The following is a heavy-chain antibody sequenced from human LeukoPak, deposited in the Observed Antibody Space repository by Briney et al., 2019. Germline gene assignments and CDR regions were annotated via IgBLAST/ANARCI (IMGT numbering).Heavy chain of an antibody. J-gene: IGHJ4*02. CDR2: ITDSGGDT. CDR1: GFTVSSNY. V-gene: IGHV3-23*01. D-gene: IGHD6-6*01. Sequence: GGSLRLSCAASGFTVSSNYMSWVRQAPGKGLEWVSAITDSGGDTYYADSVKGRFTISRDNSKNTLYLQTNSLRPDDTAVYYCVKGSRSSRPYYFDYWGQGTLVTVSS. CDR3: VKGSRSSRPYYFDY.